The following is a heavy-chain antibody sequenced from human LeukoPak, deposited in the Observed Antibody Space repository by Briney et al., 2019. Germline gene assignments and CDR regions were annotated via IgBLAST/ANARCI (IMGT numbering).Heavy chain of an antibody. D-gene: IGHD2-15*01. CDR3: ARARRYLGYCSGGSCYGYFDY. CDR2: IKQDGSEK. V-gene: IGHV3-7*01. J-gene: IGHJ4*02. CDR1: GFTFSTSG. Sequence: GGSLRLSCAASGFTFSTSGMHWVRQAPGKGLEWVANIKQDGSEKYYVDSVKGRFTISRDNAKNSLYLQMNSLRAEDTAVYYCARARRYLGYCSGGSCYGYFDYWGQGTLVTVSS.